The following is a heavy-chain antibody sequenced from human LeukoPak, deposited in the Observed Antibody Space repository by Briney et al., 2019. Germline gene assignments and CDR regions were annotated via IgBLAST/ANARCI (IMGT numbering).Heavy chain of an antibody. CDR1: GFTFSSYA. J-gene: IGHJ5*02. CDR2: INGDGSDT. V-gene: IGHV3-74*01. CDR3: ARIPGIGVA. Sequence: GRSLRLSCAASGFTFSSYAMHWVRQAPGKGLVWVSRINGDGSDTSCADSVKGRFTISRDNAKNTLYLQMNSLRNEDTAVYYCARIPGIGVAWGQGTLVTVSS. D-gene: IGHD6-19*01.